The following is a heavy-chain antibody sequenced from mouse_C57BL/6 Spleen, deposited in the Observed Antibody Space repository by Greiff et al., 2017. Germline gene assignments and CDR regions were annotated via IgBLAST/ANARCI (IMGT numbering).Heavy chain of an antibody. D-gene: IGHD4-1*01. Sequence: QVQLQQSGPGLVAPSQSLSITCTVSGFSLTSYAISWVRQPPGKGLEWLGVIWTGGGTNYNSALKSRLSISKDNSKSQVFLKMNSLQTDDTARYYWARKSPHWDGGDWYFDVWGTGTTVTVSS. CDR1: GFSLTSYA. CDR2: IWTGGGT. V-gene: IGHV2-9-1*01. J-gene: IGHJ1*03. CDR3: ARKSPHWDGGDWYFDV.